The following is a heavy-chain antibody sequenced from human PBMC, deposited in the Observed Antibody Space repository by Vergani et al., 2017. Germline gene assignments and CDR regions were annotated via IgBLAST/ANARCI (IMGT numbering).Heavy chain of an antibody. CDR2: ITNSGNEK. Sequence: QAQSVESGGGVVRPGKSLRISCVDSRLTFDAWGMHWVRRAPGKGLEWVATITNSGNEKDYADSVQGRVFISRDNSKKTLFLQMNMLTLEDTAVYYCARDDSFPRGGFEFRGQGTLVTVSS. V-gene: IGHV3-30*03. D-gene: IGHD2-21*02. CDR1: RLTFDAWG. J-gene: IGHJ5*01. CDR3: ARDDSFPRGGFEF.